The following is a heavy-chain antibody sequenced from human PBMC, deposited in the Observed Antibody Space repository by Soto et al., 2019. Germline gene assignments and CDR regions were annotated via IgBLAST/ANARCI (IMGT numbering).Heavy chain of an antibody. J-gene: IGHJ4*02. CDR2: IYYSGST. D-gene: IGHD2-21*02. CDR1: GGSTSSYY. Sequence: SETLSLTCSVSGGSTSSYYWSWIRQPPGKGLEWIGYIYYSGSTDYSPSLKSRVTMSIDTSQNQVSLKLNSLTAADTAVYYCARLKLADTGDYGEFDYWGQGALVTVSS. V-gene: IGHV4-59*01. CDR3: ARLKLADTGDYGEFDY.